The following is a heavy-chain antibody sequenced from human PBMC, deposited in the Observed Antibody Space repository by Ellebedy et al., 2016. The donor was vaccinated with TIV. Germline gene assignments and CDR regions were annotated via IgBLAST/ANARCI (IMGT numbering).Heavy chain of an antibody. J-gene: IGHJ2*01. V-gene: IGHV4-34*01. D-gene: IGHD3-22*01. Sequence: MPSETLSLTCAVYGGSFSGYSWTWIRQPPGKGLEWLGEINDSGSTNHNPSLKSRVTISADTSKNQFSLKLTSVSAADTAVYYCARGRLKYYDSSGYSQRRYFDLWGRGTLVTVSS. CDR2: INDSGST. CDR3: ARGRLKYYDSSGYSQRRYFDL. CDR1: GGSFSGYS.